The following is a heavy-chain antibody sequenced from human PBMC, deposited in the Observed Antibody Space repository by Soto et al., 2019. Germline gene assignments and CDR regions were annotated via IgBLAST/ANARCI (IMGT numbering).Heavy chain of an antibody. V-gene: IGHV3-23*01. Sequence: EVQLLESGGGLVQPGGSLRLSCAASGFTFSSYAMSWVRQAPGKGLEWVSAISGSGGSTYYADSVKGRFTISRDNSKNTLYLQMNSLRAEDTAVYYCAAGYSSSWYVGGYYYGMDVWGQGTTVTVSS. CDR2: ISGSGGST. CDR3: AAGYSSSWYVGGYYYGMDV. D-gene: IGHD6-13*01. CDR1: GFTFSSYA. J-gene: IGHJ6*02.